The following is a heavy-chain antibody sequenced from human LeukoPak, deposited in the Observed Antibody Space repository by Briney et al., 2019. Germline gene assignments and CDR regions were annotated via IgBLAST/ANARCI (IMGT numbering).Heavy chain of an antibody. Sequence: PGGSLRLSCAASGFTFSSYAMSWVRQAPGKGLEWGSAISGSGGSTYYADSVRGRFTSSRDNSKNTLYLQMNSLRAEDTAVYYCAKKKTDYYWYFDLWGRGTLVTVSS. CDR1: GFTFSSYA. V-gene: IGHV3-23*01. CDR2: ISGSGGST. J-gene: IGHJ2*01. D-gene: IGHD4-11*01. CDR3: AKKKTDYYWYFDL.